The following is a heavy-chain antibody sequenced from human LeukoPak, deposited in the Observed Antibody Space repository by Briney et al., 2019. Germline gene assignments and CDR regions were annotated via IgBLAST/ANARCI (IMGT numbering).Heavy chain of an antibody. J-gene: IGHJ4*02. D-gene: IGHD2-2*01. CDR1: GFTFRSFA. V-gene: IGHV3-21*01. CDR2: ISSSSSYI. Sequence: GGSLRLSCAASGFTFRSFAMSWVRQAPGKGLEWVSSISSSSSYIYYADSVKGRFTISRDNAKNSLYLQMNSLRAEDTAVYYCARDNGVPAAFDYWGQGTLVTVSS. CDR3: ARDNGVPAAFDY.